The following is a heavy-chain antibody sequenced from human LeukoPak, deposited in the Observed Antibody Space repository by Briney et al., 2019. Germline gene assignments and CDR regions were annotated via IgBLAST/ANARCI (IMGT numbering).Heavy chain of an antibody. CDR3: ASSPHLMIVPGEAYYYYMDV. Sequence: ASVKVSCKASGYTFTGYYIHWVRQAPGQGLEWMGWINPKSGGTNYAQKFQGRVTMTRDTSISTAYMELSRLRSEDTAVYYCASSPHLMIVPGEAYYYYMDVWGKGTTVTISS. J-gene: IGHJ6*03. CDR1: GYTFTGYY. V-gene: IGHV1-2*02. D-gene: IGHD3-22*01. CDR2: INPKSGGT.